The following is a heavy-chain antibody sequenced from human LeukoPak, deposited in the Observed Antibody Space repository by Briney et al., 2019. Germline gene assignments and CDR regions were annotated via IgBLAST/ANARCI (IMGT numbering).Heavy chain of an antibody. CDR2: ISYDGSNK. CDR3: AELGTTMIGGV. D-gene: IGHD3-10*02. V-gene: IGHV3-30*04. J-gene: IGHJ6*04. Sequence: GGSLRLSCAASGFTFSSYAMHWVRQAPGKGLEWVAVISYDGSNKYYADSVKGRFTISRDNSKNTLYLQMNSLRAEDTAVYYCAELGTTMIGGVWGKGTTVTISS. CDR1: GFTFSSYA.